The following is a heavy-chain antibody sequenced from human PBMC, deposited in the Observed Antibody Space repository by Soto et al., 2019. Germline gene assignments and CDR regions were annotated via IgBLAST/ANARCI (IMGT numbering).Heavy chain of an antibody. V-gene: IGHV3-23*01. Sequence: EVQLLESGGGLVQPGGSLRLPCAASGFTFSSYAMSWVRQAPGKGLEWVSAISGSGGSTYYADSVKGRFTISRDNSKNTLYLQMNSLRAEDTAVYYCAKGNDFWSGYLSVYFDYWGQGTLVTVSS. CDR3: AKGNDFWSGYLSVYFDY. D-gene: IGHD3-3*01. CDR2: ISGSGGST. CDR1: GFTFSSYA. J-gene: IGHJ4*02.